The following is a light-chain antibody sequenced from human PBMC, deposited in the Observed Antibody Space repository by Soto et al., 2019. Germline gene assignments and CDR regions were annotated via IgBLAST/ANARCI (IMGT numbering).Light chain of an antibody. CDR2: GAS. Sequence: EIVLTQSPGTLSLSPGEIATLSCRASQSVSSSYLAWYQQKPGQAPRLLIYGASSRATGIPDRFSGSGSGTDFTLTISRLEPEDFAVYSCQQYGSSPLKFGQGTKGEIK. CDR3: QQYGSSPLK. J-gene: IGKJ1*01. CDR1: QSVSSSY. V-gene: IGKV3-20*01.